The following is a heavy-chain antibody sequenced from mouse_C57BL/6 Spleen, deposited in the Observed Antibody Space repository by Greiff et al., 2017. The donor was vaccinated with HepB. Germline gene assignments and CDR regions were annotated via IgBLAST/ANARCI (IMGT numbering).Heavy chain of an antibody. CDR2: INYDGSST. CDR1: GFTFSDYY. J-gene: IGHJ4*01. Sequence: EVHLVESEGGLVQPGSSMKLSCTASGFTFSDYYMAWVRQVPEKGLEWVANINYDGSSTYYLDSLKSRFIISRDNAKNILYLQMSSLKSEDTATYYCARDGVTTGLMDYWGQGTSVTVSS. D-gene: IGHD1-1*01. V-gene: IGHV5-16*01. CDR3: ARDGVTTGLMDY.